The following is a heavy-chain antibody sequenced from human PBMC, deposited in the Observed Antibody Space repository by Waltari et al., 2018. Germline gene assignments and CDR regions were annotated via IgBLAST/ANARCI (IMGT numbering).Heavy chain of an antibody. D-gene: IGHD3-10*01. V-gene: IGHV4-39*01. CDR1: GGSISSSGYY. J-gene: IGHJ4*02. CDR3: ARHESWSGVGNY. Sequence: QLQLQESGPGLVKPSETLSLTFTVSGGSISSSGYYWGWIRQPPGKGLEWIGSIYYRGSTYYNPSLKSRVTISVDTSKNQFSLKVSSVTAADTAVYYCARHESWSGVGNYWGQGALVTVSS. CDR2: IYYRGST.